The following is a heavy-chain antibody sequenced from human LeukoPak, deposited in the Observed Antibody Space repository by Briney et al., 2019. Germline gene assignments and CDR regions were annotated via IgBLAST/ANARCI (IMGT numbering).Heavy chain of an antibody. D-gene: IGHD6-6*01. V-gene: IGHV1-69*05. CDR3: ASYLAARGEFFDY. Sequence: ASVKVSCKASGGTFSSYAISWVRQAPGQGLEWMGGIIPIFGTANYAQKFQGRVTITTDESTSTAYMELSSLRSEDTAVYYCASYLAARGEFFDYWGQGTLVTVSS. J-gene: IGHJ4*02. CDR1: GGTFSSYA. CDR2: IIPIFGTA.